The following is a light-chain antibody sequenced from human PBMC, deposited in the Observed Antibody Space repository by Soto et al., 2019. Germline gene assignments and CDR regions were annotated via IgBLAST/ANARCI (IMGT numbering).Light chain of an antibody. J-gene: IGKJ4*02. Sequence: DIQMTQSPSTLSASVGDRVTITCRASQSISSWLAWYQQKPGKAPKLLIYKASSLESGVPSRFSGSGSGTELTLTISSLQPDDFASYYCQQYYSYPLTFGGGTEVEIK. CDR3: QQYYSYPLT. V-gene: IGKV1-5*03. CDR2: KAS. CDR1: QSISSW.